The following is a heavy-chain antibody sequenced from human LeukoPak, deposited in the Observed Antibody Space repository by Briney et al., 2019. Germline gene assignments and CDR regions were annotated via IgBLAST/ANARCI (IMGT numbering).Heavy chain of an antibody. V-gene: IGHV3-23*01. CDR1: GFTFSNYA. Sequence: PGGSLRLSCAASGFTFSNYAMSWVRQAPGKGLEWVSGLSGSGGSTYYADSVKGRLTISRDNSKNTLYLQMNSLRAEDTAVYYCARGNYGSGSSFDYWGQGTLVTVSS. D-gene: IGHD3-10*01. CDR2: LSGSGGST. CDR3: ARGNYGSGSSFDY. J-gene: IGHJ4*02.